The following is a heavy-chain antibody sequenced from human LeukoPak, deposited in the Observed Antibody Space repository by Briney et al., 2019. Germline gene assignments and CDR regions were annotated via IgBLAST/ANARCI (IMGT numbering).Heavy chain of an antibody. CDR1: GYSISNGFY. CDR3: ARGDSGWYLGLGFDY. V-gene: IGHV4-38-2*02. J-gene: IGHJ4*02. Sequence: PSETLSLTCTVSGYSISNGFYWGWIRQPPGKGLEWIGSIYSSGSTFYNPSLKSRVTISVDTSKNQVSLKLRSVTAADTAVYYCARGDSGWYLGLGFDYWGQGTLVTVSS. D-gene: IGHD6-19*01. CDR2: IYSSGST.